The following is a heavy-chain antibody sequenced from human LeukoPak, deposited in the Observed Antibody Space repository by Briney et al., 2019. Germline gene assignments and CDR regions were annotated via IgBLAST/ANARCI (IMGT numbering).Heavy chain of an antibody. CDR1: GFTFMTYS. Sequence: GGSLRLSCAASGFTFMTYSMHWVRQAPGKGLEWVAVMSYDGSTKYYADSVKGRFTTSIDDSENTLYLQMNSLSAKDTAVYYCARRLLQRGLDYWGQGTLVTVSS. V-gene: IGHV3-30*04. CDR3: ARRLLQRGLDY. CDR2: MSYDGSTK. J-gene: IGHJ4*02.